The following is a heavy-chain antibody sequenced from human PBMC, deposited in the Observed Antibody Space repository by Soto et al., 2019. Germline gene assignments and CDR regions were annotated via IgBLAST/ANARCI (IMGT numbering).Heavy chain of an antibody. Sequence: QVQLAQSGDEVKKPGASVKVSCKASGYRFSTYGITWVRQAPGQGLEWMGWISAYNGNANYGQKVQGRVIMTTDTATSSAYMELRSLRLDDTAVYYCAISTSWPYNWFDPWGQGTLVTVSS. CDR2: ISAYNGNA. CDR1: GYRFSTYG. CDR3: AISTSWPYNWFDP. D-gene: IGHD6-13*01. V-gene: IGHV1-18*01. J-gene: IGHJ5*02.